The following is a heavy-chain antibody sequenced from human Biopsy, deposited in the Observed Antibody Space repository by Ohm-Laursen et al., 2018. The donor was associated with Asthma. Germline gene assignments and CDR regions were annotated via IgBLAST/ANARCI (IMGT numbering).Heavy chain of an antibody. CDR2: IYYSGST. D-gene: IGHD3-22*01. V-gene: IGHV4-31*03. CDR3: ARAQDYYDSRGYYRSFDY. Sequence: SQTLSLTCSVSYGSITSGGYYWTWIRQHPGKGLEWIGFIYYSGSTYYNPSLKSRVSISIDTSKNQFSLKLSSVTAADTAVYYCARAQDYYDSRGYYRSFDYWGQGKPATVSS. J-gene: IGHJ4*02. CDR1: YGSITSGGYY.